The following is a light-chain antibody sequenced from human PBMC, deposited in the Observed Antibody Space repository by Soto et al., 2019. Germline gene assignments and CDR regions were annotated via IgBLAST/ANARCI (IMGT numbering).Light chain of an antibody. CDR2: KAS. Sequence: DIQMTQSPSTLSASVGDRVTITCRASQSISSWLAWYQQKPGKAPKLLIYKASSLESGAPSRFSGSGSGTEFTLTISSLQPDDFATYYCQQYNSYWTFGQGTKVEIK. CDR1: QSISSW. J-gene: IGKJ1*01. CDR3: QQYNSYWT. V-gene: IGKV1-5*03.